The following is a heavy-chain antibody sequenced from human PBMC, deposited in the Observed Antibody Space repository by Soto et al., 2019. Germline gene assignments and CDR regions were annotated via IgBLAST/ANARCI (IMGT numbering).Heavy chain of an antibody. D-gene: IGHD3-22*01. CDR1: GFTFSDYY. V-gene: IGHV3-11*06. CDR2: ISSSSSYT. J-gene: IGHJ4*02. CDR3: ARTDYYDSSGYYRPYFDY. Sequence: PGGSLRLSCAASGFTFSDYYMSWIRQAPGKGLEWVSYISSSSSYTNYADSVKGRFTISRDNAKNSLYLQMNSLRAEDTAVYYCARTDYYDSSGYYRPYFDYWGQGTLVTVSS.